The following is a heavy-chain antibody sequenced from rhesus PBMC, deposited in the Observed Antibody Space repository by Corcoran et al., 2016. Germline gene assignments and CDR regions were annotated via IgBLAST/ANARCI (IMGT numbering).Heavy chain of an antibody. D-gene: IGHD1-20*01. V-gene: IGHV4-122*02. CDR3: ARVVKEQPPYFDY. Sequence: QVQLQASGPGLVKPSETLSLPCAVSGGSISSGYYYWSWIRQPPGKGLEWIGYITDSGSTSYNPSLKRRVTISRDTSKNQFSLKLSSVTAADTAVYYCARVVKEQPPYFDYWGQGVLVTVSS. J-gene: IGHJ4*01. CDR2: ITDSGST. CDR1: GGSISSGYYY.